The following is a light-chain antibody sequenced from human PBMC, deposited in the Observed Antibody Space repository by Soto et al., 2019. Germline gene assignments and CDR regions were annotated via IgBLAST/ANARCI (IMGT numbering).Light chain of an antibody. V-gene: IGLV2-14*01. J-gene: IGLJ1*01. CDR2: EVR. CDR3: SSYASERNLV. Sequence: QSALTQPASVSGSPGQSITISCTGTSSDVGGYNYVSWYEQHPGKAPKLIIYEVRNRPSGVSNRFSGSKSGNTASLTISGLQAEDEADYYCSSYASERNLVFGTGTKLTVL. CDR1: SSDVGGYNY.